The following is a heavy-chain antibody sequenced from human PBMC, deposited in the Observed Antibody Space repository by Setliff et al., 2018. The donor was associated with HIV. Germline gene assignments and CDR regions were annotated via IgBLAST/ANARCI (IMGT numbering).Heavy chain of an antibody. CDR3: ARGPEEGDCSGGSCYGNFDP. J-gene: IGHJ5*02. CDR1: GGTFNTYV. V-gene: IGHV1-69*10. D-gene: IGHD2-15*01. Sequence: GASVKVSXXASGGTFNTYVISWLRQAPGQGLEWMGGIIPILGVANYAQKFQGRLTITADKSTNTAYMELSSLKSDDTAVYYCARGPEEGDCSGGSCYGNFDPWGQGTLVTVSS. CDR2: IIPILGVA.